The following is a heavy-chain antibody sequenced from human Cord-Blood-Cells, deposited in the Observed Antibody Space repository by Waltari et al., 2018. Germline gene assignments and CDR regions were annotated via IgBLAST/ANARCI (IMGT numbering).Heavy chain of an antibody. D-gene: IGHD6-6*01. CDR3: ASEYSSSSNWFDP. Sequence: QLQLQESGPGLVKPSATLSLTCTVSGGSISSSSYYWGWIRQPPGKGLEWNGSIYYSGSAYYNPALSGPATISIATYTNKFCLTLRSVTAPNTAVYYGASEYSSSSNWFDPVGQGTLLTVSS. V-gene: IGHV4-39*01. CDR1: GGSISSSSYY. J-gene: IGHJ5*02. CDR2: IYYSGSA.